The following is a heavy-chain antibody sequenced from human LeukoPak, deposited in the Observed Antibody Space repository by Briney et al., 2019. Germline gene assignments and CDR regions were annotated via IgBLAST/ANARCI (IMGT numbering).Heavy chain of an antibody. CDR3: ARDATWLHAFDI. Sequence: SETLSLTCTVSGGSISSYYWSWIRQPPGKGLEWIGCIYYSGSTNYNPSLKSRVTISVDTSKNQFSLKLSSVTAADTAVYYCARDATWLHAFDIWGQGTMVTVSS. CDR1: GGSISSYY. J-gene: IGHJ3*02. V-gene: IGHV4-59*01. CDR2: IYYSGST. D-gene: IGHD5-12*01.